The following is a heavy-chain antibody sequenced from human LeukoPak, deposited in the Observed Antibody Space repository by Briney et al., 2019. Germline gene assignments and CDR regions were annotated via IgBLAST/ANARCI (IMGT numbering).Heavy chain of an antibody. V-gene: IGHV4-34*01. D-gene: IGHD6-13*01. CDR2: INHSGST. CDR3: AALDSSNWTFYP. J-gene: IGHJ5*02. CDR1: GGSFSGYY. Sequence: SETLSLTCAVYGGSFSGYYWSWIRQPPGKGLEWIGEINHSGSTNYNPSLKSRVTISVDTSKNQFSLKLSSVTAADTAVYYCAALDSSNWTFYPWGQGTLVTVSS.